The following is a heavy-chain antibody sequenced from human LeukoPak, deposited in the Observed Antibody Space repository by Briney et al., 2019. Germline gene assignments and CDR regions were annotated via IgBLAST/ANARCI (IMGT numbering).Heavy chain of an antibody. Sequence: PGGSLRLSCAASGLTFSSYWMHWVRQAPGKGLVWVSRMNSDGSSTTYADSVKGRFTISRDNAKNTLYLQMNSLRAEDTAVYYCVRVGGYSYGSLDSWGQGTLVTVSS. V-gene: IGHV3-74*03. CDR1: GLTFSSYW. D-gene: IGHD5-18*01. CDR3: VRVGGYSYGSLDS. J-gene: IGHJ4*02. CDR2: MNSDGSST.